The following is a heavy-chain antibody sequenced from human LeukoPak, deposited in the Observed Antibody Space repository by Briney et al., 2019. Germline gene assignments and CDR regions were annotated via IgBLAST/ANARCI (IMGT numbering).Heavy chain of an antibody. CDR3: ARGGGNSYAPVDY. Sequence: PGGSLRLSCAASGFTFSTYWMHWARQVPGKGLVWVSRINSNGNTTPYADSVKGRFPISRDNAKNTLFLQMNSLRAEDTAVYYCARGGGNSYAPVDYWGQGTLVTVSS. V-gene: IGHV3-74*01. CDR1: GFTFSTYW. J-gene: IGHJ4*02. D-gene: IGHD5-18*01. CDR2: INSNGNTT.